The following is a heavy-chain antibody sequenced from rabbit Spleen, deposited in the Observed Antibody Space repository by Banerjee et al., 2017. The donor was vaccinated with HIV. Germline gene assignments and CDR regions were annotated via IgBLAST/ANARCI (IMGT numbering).Heavy chain of an antibody. J-gene: IGHJ6*01. CDR2: INAVTGKA. CDR3: ARDTGSSFSSYGMDL. V-gene: IGHV1S45*01. Sequence: QEQLEESGGGLVKPEGSLTLTCKASGFSFSSGYDMCWVRQAPGKGLEWIACINAVTGKAVYASWAKGRFTFSKTSSTTVTLQMTSLTVADTATYFCARDTGSSFSSYGMDLRGPGTLVTVS. CDR1: GFSFSSGYD. D-gene: IGHD8-1*01.